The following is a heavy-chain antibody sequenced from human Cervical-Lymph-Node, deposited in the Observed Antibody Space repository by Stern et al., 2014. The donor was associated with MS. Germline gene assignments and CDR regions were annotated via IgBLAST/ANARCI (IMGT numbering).Heavy chain of an antibody. J-gene: IGHJ4*01. CDR2: IVVASGDT. CDR3: AAAAADILAFDY. Sequence: QLVQSGPEVKKPGTSVRVSCKASGFTFSSSAMQWVRQARGHPLEWIGWIVVASGDTNYSRKFQERITIPRDMSTNTAYMELSGLRSEDTAVYYCAAAAADILAFDYWGHGTLVTVSS. V-gene: IGHV1-58*02. CDR1: GFTFSSSA. D-gene: IGHD3-9*01.